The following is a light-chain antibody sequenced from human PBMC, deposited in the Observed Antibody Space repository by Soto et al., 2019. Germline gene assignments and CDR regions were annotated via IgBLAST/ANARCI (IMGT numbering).Light chain of an antibody. J-gene: IGKJ1*01. CDR2: LAS. CDR3: QQYGTYSRT. Sequence: DIQMTQSPSTLSAFVGDRVTITCRASQTISTSLAWYQQKPGKAPKLLIYLASTLQSGVPARFRGSGSATEFTLTISSLQPDDFATYYCQQYGTYSRTFGQGTKVDIK. CDR1: QTISTS. V-gene: IGKV1-5*03.